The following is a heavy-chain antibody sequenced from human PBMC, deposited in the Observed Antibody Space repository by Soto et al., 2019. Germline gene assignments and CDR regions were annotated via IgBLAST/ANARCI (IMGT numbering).Heavy chain of an antibody. J-gene: IGHJ4*02. V-gene: IGHV1-46*01. CDR2: VNPSGGHT. Sequence: QVQLMQSGAEVKKPGASVKVSCKASGDTFTDYYIHLVRQAPGQGLEWMGTVNPSGGHTTYAQHFLGRVTMTRDTSTSTLYMELTSLTSDDTAIYYCARGGHVVVVTAALDHWGQGTLVTVSS. D-gene: IGHD2-21*02. CDR3: ARGGHVVVVTAALDH. CDR1: GDTFTDYY.